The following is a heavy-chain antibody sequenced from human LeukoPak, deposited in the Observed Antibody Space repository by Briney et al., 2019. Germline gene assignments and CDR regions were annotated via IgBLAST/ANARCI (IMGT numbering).Heavy chain of an antibody. CDR3: ARVPPYSSSWYWFDP. CDR1: GGSISSGDYY. D-gene: IGHD6-13*01. CDR2: IYYSGST. Sequence: SETLSLTCTVSGGSISSGDYYWSWIRQPPGKGLEWIGYIYYSGSTSYNPSLKSRVTISVDTSKNQFSLNLSSVTAADTAVYYCARVPPYSSSWYWFDPWGQGTLVTVSS. V-gene: IGHV4-61*08. J-gene: IGHJ5*02.